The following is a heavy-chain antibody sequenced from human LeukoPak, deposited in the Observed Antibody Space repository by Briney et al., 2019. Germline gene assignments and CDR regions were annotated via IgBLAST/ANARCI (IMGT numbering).Heavy chain of an antibody. V-gene: IGHV3-30-3*01. CDR3: ARGWTYLMGPAY. J-gene: IGHJ4*02. D-gene: IGHD1-7*01. Sequence: GGSLRLSCAASGFTFSDYAMHWVRQSPVKGLEWVAVISNDGSNKFYAGSVKGRFTISRDNSKNTLFLQMNSLRAEDTAVYYCARGWTYLMGPAYWGQGTLVTVSS. CDR1: GFTFSDYA. CDR2: ISNDGSNK.